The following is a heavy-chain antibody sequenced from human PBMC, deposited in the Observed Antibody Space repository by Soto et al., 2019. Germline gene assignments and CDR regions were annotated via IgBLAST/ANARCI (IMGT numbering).Heavy chain of an antibody. D-gene: IGHD1-1*01. J-gene: IGHJ6*02. V-gene: IGHV3-48*03. CDR3: ARTLKNQLPPYYSDMHV. CDR1: GFTFSRYE. Sequence: EEQLVESGGGLVHPGGSLRLSCSASGFTFSRYEMNWVRQGPGRGLEWISYISPSDSAAYYADSLKGRFTISRDNAKNTLILQMNSLRAEDTAVYYCARTLKNQLPPYYSDMHVCGQGTTVTVSS. CDR2: ISPSDSAA.